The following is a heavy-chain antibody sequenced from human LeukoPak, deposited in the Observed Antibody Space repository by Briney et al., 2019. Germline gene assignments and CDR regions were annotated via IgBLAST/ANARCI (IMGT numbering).Heavy chain of an antibody. Sequence: ASVTVSCTASGYTFTSYGISWVRQAPGQGLEWMGWISAYNGNTNYAQKLQGRVTMTTDTSTSTVYMELSSLRSEDTAVYYCARADYFDYWGQGTLVTVSS. CDR2: ISAYNGNT. J-gene: IGHJ4*02. CDR3: ARADYFDY. CDR1: GYTFTSYG. V-gene: IGHV1-18*01.